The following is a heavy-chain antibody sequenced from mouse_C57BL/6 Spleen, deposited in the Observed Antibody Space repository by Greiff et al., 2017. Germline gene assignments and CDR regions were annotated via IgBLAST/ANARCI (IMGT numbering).Heavy chain of an antibody. CDR2: IDPSDSET. CDR3: ARYSYYGSSYDY. D-gene: IGHD1-1*01. V-gene: IGHV1-52*01. Sequence: QVQLKQPGAELVRPGSSVKLSCKASGYTFTSYWMHWVKQRPIQGLEWIGNIDPSDSETHYNQKFKDKATLTVDKSSSTAYMQLSSLTSEDSAVYYCARYSYYGSSYDYWGQGTTLTVSS. J-gene: IGHJ2*01. CDR1: GYTFTSYW.